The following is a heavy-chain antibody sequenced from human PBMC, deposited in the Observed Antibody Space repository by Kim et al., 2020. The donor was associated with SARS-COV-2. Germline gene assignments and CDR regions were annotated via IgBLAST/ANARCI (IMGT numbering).Heavy chain of an antibody. D-gene: IGHD6-13*01. J-gene: IGHJ6*02. CDR3: ARGGSSSFRWGTPPYYYYGMDV. V-gene: IGHV4-34*01. Sequence: SETLSLTCAVYGGSFSGYYWSWIRQPPGKGLEWIGEINHSGSTNYNPSLKSRVTISVDTSKNQFSLKLSSVTAADTAVYYCARGGSSSFRWGTPPYYYYGMDVWGQGTTVTVSS. CDR1: GGSFSGYY. CDR2: INHSGST.